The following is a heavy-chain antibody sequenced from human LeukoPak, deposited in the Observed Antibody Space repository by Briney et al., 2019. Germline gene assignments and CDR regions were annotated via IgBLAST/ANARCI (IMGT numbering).Heavy chain of an antibody. CDR1: GFTFSSYG. J-gene: IGHJ4*02. Sequence: PGGSLRLSCAASGFTFSSYGMSWVRQAPGKGLEWVSDITYSGRNTYYADSVKGQFTISRDNSKGTLFLQMNSLRVEDTAVYYCAKCSGNSPANCDLDYWGQGTLVSVSS. CDR3: AKCSGNSPANCDLDY. V-gene: IGHV3-23*01. D-gene: IGHD5-18*01. CDR2: ITYSGRNT.